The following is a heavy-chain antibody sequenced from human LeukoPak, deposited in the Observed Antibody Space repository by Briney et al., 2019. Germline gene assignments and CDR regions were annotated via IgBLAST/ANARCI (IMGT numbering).Heavy chain of an antibody. CDR2: ISSSSSYI. V-gene: IGHV3-21*01. CDR1: GFTFSSYS. J-gene: IGHJ6*03. CDR3: ARGYSSSWHHYYYYMDV. Sequence: GGSLRLSCAASGFTFSSYSMSWVRQAPGKGLEWVSSISSSSSYIYYADSVKGRFTISRDNAKNSLYLQMNSLRAEDTAVYYCARGYSSSWHHYYYYMDVWGKGTTVTVSS. D-gene: IGHD6-13*01.